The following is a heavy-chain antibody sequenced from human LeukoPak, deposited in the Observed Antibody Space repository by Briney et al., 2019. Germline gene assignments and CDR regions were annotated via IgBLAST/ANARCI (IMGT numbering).Heavy chain of an antibody. J-gene: IGHJ4*02. V-gene: IGHV4-34*01. Sequence: SETLSLTCTVSGGSVSSGGYYWSWIRQPPGKGLEWIGEINHSGSTNYNPSLKSRVTISVDTSKNQFSLKLSSVTAADTAVYYCATGRGGSYYDYWGQGTLVTVSS. CDR1: GGSVSSGGYY. D-gene: IGHD1-26*01. CDR2: INHSGST. CDR3: ATGRGGSYYDY.